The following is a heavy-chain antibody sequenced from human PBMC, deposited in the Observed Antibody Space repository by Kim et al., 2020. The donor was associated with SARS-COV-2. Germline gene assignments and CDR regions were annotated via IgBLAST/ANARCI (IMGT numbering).Heavy chain of an antibody. CDR3: ARGPHAYYYGSGSQGMGARLDY. CDR1: GGSFSGYY. V-gene: IGHV4-34*01. J-gene: IGHJ4*02. CDR2: INHSGST. D-gene: IGHD3-10*01. Sequence: SETLSLTCAVYGGSFSGYYWSWIRQPPGKGLEWIGEINHSGSTNYNPSLKSRVTISVDTSKNQFSLKLSSVTAADTAVYYCARGPHAYYYGSGSQGMGARLDYWGQGTLVTVSS.